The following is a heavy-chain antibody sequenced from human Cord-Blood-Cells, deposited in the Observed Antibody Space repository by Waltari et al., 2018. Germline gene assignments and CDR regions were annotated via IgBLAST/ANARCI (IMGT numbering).Heavy chain of an antibody. CDR3: ARLGAGSMVRGVIDAFDI. Sequence: QLQLQESGPGLVKPSETLSLTCTVSGGSISSSSYYWGWIRQPPGKGLEWIGSIYYSGRTDYNPSLKSRVTISVDTSKNQFSLKLSSVTAADTAVYYCARLGAGSMVRGVIDAFDIWGQGTMVTVSS. J-gene: IGHJ3*02. CDR1: GGSISSSSYY. D-gene: IGHD3-10*01. CDR2: IYYSGRT. V-gene: IGHV4-39*01.